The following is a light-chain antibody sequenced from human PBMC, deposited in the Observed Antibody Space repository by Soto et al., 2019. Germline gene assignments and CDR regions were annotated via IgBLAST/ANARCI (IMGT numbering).Light chain of an antibody. V-gene: IGLV1-40*01. J-gene: IGLJ1*01. CDR1: TSNIGAGYD. CDR3: QSYDSSLSGYV. Sequence: QSVLTQPPSVSGAPGQTVTISCTGSTSNIGAGYDVHWYQQLPGAAPKLLIHGNTNRPSGVPDRFSGSKPGTSASLAITGLQPEDEADYYCQSYDSSLSGYVFGTGTKLTVL. CDR2: GNT.